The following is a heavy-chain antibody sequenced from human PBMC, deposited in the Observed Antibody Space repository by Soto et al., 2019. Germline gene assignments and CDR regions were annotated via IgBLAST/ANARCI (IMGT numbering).Heavy chain of an antibody. D-gene: IGHD5-18*01. Sequence: EGPPGGSLRLSFAASGFTFGSYGMNWVRQAPGKGLEWVAVIWYDGSNKYYADSVKGRFTISRDNSKNTLYLQMNSLRAEDTAVYYCARDGDTAMVPLYYWGQGTLVTVSS. CDR2: IWYDGSNK. CDR1: GFTFGSYG. V-gene: IGHV3-33*01. J-gene: IGHJ4*02. CDR3: ARDGDTAMVPLYY.